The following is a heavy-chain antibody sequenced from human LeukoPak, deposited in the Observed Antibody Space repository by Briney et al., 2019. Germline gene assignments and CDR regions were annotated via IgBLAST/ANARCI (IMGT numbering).Heavy chain of an antibody. Sequence: ASVKVSCKASGYTFTSYYMQWVRQAPGQGLEWMGWINAGNGNTRYSQRFQGRVTITRDTSASTVYMEVTSLRSEDTAVYYCARGIWSRTVSSYYLDYWGQGTLVTVSS. CDR3: ARGIWSRTVSSYYLDY. CDR2: INAGNGNT. J-gene: IGHJ4*02. CDR1: GYTFTSYY. V-gene: IGHV1-3*01. D-gene: IGHD3-3*01.